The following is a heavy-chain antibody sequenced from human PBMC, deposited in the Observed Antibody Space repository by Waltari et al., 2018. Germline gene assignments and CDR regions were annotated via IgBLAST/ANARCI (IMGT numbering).Heavy chain of an antibody. D-gene: IGHD3-3*01. Sequence: QMQLVQSGPEVKKPGTSVKVSCKASGFTFTSSAVQWVRQARGQRLEWIGWIVVGSGNTNYAQKFQERVTITRDMSTSTAYMELSSLRSEDTAVYYCAADQVLRFLEWLPNYYYYGMDVWGQGTTVIVSS. CDR2: IVVGSGNT. J-gene: IGHJ6*02. V-gene: IGHV1-58*01. CDR3: AADQVLRFLEWLPNYYYYGMDV. CDR1: GFTFTSSA.